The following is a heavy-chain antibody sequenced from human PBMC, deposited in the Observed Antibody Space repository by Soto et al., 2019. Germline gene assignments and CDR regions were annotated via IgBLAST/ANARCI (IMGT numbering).Heavy chain of an antibody. V-gene: IGHV3-48*04. J-gene: IGHJ6*02. Sequence: GGSLRLSCAASGFTFSSYSMNWVRQAPGKGLEWVSYISSSGSTIYYADSVKGRFTISRDNAKNSLYLQMNSLRAEDTAVYYCARAADYGDYPGDGMDVWGQGTTVTVSS. D-gene: IGHD4-17*01. CDR1: GFTFSSYS. CDR3: ARAADYGDYPGDGMDV. CDR2: ISSSGSTI.